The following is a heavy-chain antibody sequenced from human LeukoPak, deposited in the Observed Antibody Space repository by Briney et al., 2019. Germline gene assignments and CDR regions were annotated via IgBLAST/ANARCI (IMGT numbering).Heavy chain of an antibody. CDR2: IYYSGST. J-gene: IGHJ4*02. CDR1: GGSISSYY. D-gene: IGHD2-21*02. CDR3: ARVRVTRDEYYFDY. Sequence: PSETLSLTCTVSGGSISSYYWSWIRQPPGKGLEWIGYIYYSGSTNYNPSLKSRVTISVDTSKNQFSLKLSSVTAADTAVHYCARVRVTRDEYYFDYWGQGTLVTVSS. V-gene: IGHV4-59*01.